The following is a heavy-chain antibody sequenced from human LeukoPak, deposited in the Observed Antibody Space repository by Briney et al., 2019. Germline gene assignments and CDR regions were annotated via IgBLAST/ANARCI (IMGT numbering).Heavy chain of an antibody. D-gene: IGHD2-15*01. CDR1: GYTFTSYG. CDR2: ISPYNGNT. J-gene: IGHJ4*02. CDR3: ARAALGYCSGGSCGDFDY. V-gene: IGHV1-18*01. Sequence: ASVKVSCKASGYTFTSYGISWMRQAPGQGLEWMGWISPYNGNTNYAQKFQGRVTITRNTSISSAYMELSSLRSEDTAVYYCARAALGYCSGGSCGDFDYWGQGTLVTVSS.